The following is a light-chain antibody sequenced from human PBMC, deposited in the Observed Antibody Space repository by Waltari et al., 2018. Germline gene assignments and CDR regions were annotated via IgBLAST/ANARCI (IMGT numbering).Light chain of an antibody. CDR2: WAS. J-gene: IGKJ2*01. CDR1: QSVLYNPNNKTY. V-gene: IGKV4-1*01. Sequence: DIVMTQSPEYLAVSLGERATINCKSSQSVLYNPNNKTYLAWYQQKPGQPPSLLIYWASTRESGVPDRFTGSGSGTDFTLTISSLQAEDVAVYYCQHYFSIPPHTFGQGTKLEIK. CDR3: QHYFSIPPHT.